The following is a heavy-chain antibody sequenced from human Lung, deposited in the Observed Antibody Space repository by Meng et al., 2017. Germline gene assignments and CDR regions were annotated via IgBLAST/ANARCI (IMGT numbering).Heavy chain of an antibody. Sequence: VQLWVYGGGVVTPGGSFRLSWVASGVTFGNIWMTWVRHAPGKGLEWVGRIKSKVDGGTTDFAAPVKGRFTISRDDAQNTLYLQMDSLKTEDTAVYYCTTDLPFTEGGVITTWGQGTLVTVSS. CDR2: IKSKVDGGTT. J-gene: IGHJ5*02. V-gene: IGHV3-15*01. CDR1: GVTFGNIW. CDR3: TTDLPFTEGGVITT. D-gene: IGHD3-16*02.